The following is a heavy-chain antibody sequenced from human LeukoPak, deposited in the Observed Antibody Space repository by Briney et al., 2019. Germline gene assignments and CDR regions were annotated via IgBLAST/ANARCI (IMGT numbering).Heavy chain of an antibody. V-gene: IGHV1-8*01. Sequence: GASVKVSCKASGYTFTNSDINWVRQAPGQGLEWMGWMNTKTGNTGFAQKLQGRVTMSMDTSITTAYMEVTSLRSEDTAVYYCASFVSGSYGPYYGMDVWGQGTTVTVSS. J-gene: IGHJ6*02. CDR2: MNTKTGNT. CDR3: ASFVSGSYGPYYGMDV. CDR1: GYTFTNSD. D-gene: IGHD3-10*01.